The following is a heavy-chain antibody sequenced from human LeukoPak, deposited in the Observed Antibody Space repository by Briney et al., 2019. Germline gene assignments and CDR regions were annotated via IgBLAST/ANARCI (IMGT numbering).Heavy chain of an antibody. CDR2: IYYSGST. V-gene: IGHV4-34*01. CDR3: ARQRLLWFGELLPPSDY. CDR1: GGSFSGYY. Sequence: SETLSLTCAVYGGSFSGYYWSWIRQPPGKGLEWIGSIYYSGSTYYNPSLKSRVTISVDTSKNQFSLKLSSVTAADTAVYYCARQRLLWFGELLPPSDYWGQGTLVTVSS. J-gene: IGHJ4*02. D-gene: IGHD3-10*01.